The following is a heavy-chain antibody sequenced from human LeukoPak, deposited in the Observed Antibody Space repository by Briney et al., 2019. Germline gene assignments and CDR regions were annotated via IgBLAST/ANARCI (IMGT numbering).Heavy chain of an antibody. V-gene: IGHV3-23*01. D-gene: IGHD3/OR15-3a*01. Sequence: GGSLRLSRAASGFTFSSYAMSWVRRAPGKGLEWVSAISGSGGSTYYADSVKGRFTISRDNSKNTLYLQMNSLRAEDTAVYYCAKSPDFFVPFDYWGQGTLVTVSS. J-gene: IGHJ4*02. CDR3: AKSPDFFVPFDY. CDR2: ISGSGGST. CDR1: GFTFSSYA.